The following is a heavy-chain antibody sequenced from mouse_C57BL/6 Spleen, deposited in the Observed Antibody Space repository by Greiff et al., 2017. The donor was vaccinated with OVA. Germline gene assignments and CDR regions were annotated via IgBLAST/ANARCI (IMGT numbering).Heavy chain of an antibody. V-gene: IGHV5-15*01. J-gene: IGHJ4*01. Sequence: EVQLVESGGGLVQPGGSLKLSCAASGFTFSDYGLAWVRQAPRKGPEWVAFISNLAYSIYYADTVTGRFTISRENAKNTLYLEMSSLRSEDTAMYYCARRITTVEGYYAMDYWGQGTSVTVSS. D-gene: IGHD1-1*01. CDR1: GFTFSDYG. CDR2: ISNLAYSI. CDR3: ARRITTVEGYYAMDY.